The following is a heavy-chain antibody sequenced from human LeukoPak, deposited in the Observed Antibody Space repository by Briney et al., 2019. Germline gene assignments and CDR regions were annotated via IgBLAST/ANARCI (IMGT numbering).Heavy chain of an antibody. V-gene: IGHV3-7*03. D-gene: IGHD5-24*01. CDR1: GFTFSSYW. CDR3: ARERWSLSGRYFDY. J-gene: IGHJ4*02. CDR2: KNQDGSEK. Sequence: GGSLRLSCAASGFTFSSYWMSWVRQAPGKGLEWVANKNQDGSEKYYVDSVKGRFTISRDNAKNSLYLQMNSLRAEDTAVYYCARERWSLSGRYFDYWGQGTLVTVSS.